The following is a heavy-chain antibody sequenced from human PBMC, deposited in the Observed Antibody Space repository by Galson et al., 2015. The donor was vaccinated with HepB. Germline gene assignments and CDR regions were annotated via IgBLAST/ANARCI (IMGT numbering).Heavy chain of an antibody. J-gene: IGHJ5*02. CDR1: GYTFSNYA. V-gene: IGHV7-4-1*02. CDR3: ARSPGYCSSTSCYVRGGWFDP. CDR2: INTNTGNP. Sequence: SVKVSCKASGYTFSNYAMKWVRQAPGQGLEWMGWINTNTGNPTYAQGFTGRFVFSLDTSVSTAYLQISSLKAEDTAVYYCARSPGYCSSTSCYVRGGWFDPWGQGTLVAVSS. D-gene: IGHD2-2*01.